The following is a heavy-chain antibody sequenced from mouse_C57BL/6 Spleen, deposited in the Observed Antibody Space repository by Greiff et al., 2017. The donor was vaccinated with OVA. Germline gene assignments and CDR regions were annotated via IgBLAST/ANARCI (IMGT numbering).Heavy chain of an antibody. J-gene: IGHJ4*01. V-gene: IGHV1-76*01. CDR1: GYTFTDYY. CDR2: IYPGSGNT. D-gene: IGHD2-4*01. Sequence: QVQLKESGAELVRPGASVKLSCKASGYTFTDYYINWVKQRPGQGLEWIARIYPGSGNTYYNEKFKGKATLTAEKSSSTAYMQLSSLTSEDSAVYFCARGSSTMITTRAYYYAMDYWGQGTSVTVSS. CDR3: ARGSSTMITTRAYYYAMDY.